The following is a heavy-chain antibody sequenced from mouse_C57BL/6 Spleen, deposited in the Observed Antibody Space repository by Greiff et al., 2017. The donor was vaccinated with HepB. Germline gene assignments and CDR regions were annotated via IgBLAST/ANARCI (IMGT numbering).Heavy chain of an antibody. D-gene: IGHD1-1*01. V-gene: IGHV1-82*01. CDR1: GYAFSSSW. Sequence: QVQLKQSGPELVKPGASVKISCKASGYAFSSSWMNWVKQRPGKGLEWIGRIYPGDGDTNYNGKFKGKATLTADKSSSTAYMQLSSLTSEDSAVYFCARGGTVVEGAFDYWGQGTTLTVSS. J-gene: IGHJ2*01. CDR2: IYPGDGDT. CDR3: ARGGTVVEGAFDY.